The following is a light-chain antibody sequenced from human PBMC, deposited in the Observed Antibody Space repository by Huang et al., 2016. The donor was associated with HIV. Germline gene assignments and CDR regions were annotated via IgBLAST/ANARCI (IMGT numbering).Light chain of an antibody. J-gene: IGKJ4*01. Sequence: DIQMTQSPSTLSASIGDRVTITCRASQSLSSWLAWYQQKPGNAPKLLIYKASSLESVVPSRFSGSGSGTEFTLTISNLHPDDFATYYCQQYNTYPLTFGGGTKVEIK. CDR3: QQYNTYPLT. V-gene: IGKV1-5*03. CDR1: QSLSSW. CDR2: KAS.